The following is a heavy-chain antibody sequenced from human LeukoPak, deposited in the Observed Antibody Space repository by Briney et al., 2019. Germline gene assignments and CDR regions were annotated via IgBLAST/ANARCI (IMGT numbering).Heavy chain of an antibody. J-gene: IGHJ4*02. CDR1: GFTFSSYE. CDR2: ISPGGDIK. D-gene: IGHD5-12*01. CDR3: AQDGAWLRFDH. V-gene: IGHV3-23*01. Sequence: GGSLRLSCAVSGFTFSSYEMNWVRQAPGKGLEWVSGISPGGDIKYYADSVKGRFVISRDNSKNTVYLQMNSLRVDDTARYYCAQDGAWLRFDHWGQGTLVTVSS.